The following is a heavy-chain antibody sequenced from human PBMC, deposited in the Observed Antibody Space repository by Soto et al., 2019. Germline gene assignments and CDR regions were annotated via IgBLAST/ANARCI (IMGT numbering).Heavy chain of an antibody. CDR2: ISSNGGST. CDR1: GFTFSSYA. D-gene: IGHD2-2*01. Sequence: GGSLRLSCAASGFTFSSYAMHWVRQAPGKGLEYVSAISSNGGSTYYANSVKGRFTISRDNSKNTLYLQMGSLRAEDMAVYYCARDLRDCSSTSCYGGGAYYYYMDVWGKGTTVTVSS. V-gene: IGHV3-64*01. CDR3: ARDLRDCSSTSCYGGGAYYYYMDV. J-gene: IGHJ6*03.